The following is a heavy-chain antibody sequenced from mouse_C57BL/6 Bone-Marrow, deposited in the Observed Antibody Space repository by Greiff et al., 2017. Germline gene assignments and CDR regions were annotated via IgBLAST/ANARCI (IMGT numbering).Heavy chain of an antibody. J-gene: IGHJ3*01. Sequence: LQESGPELVKPGASVKISCKASGYSFTSYYIHWVKQRPGQGLEWIGWIYPGSGNTKYNEKFKGKATLTADTSSSTAYMQLSSLTSEDSAVYYCARNYGSRTWFAYWGQGTLVTVSA. CDR2: IYPGSGNT. V-gene: IGHV1-66*01. CDR1: GYSFTSYY. CDR3: ARNYGSRTWFAY. D-gene: IGHD1-1*01.